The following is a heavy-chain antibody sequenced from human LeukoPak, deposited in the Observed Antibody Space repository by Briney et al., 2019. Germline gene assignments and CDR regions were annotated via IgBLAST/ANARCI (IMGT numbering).Heavy chain of an antibody. Sequence: GESLKISCKGSGYSFTSYWISWVRQMPGKGLEWRGRIDPSDSYTNYSPSFQGHVTISADKSISTAYLQWSSLKASDTAMYYCARQIHPSSSWSFDYWGQGTLVTVSS. CDR1: GYSFTSYW. CDR3: ARQIHPSSSWSFDY. CDR2: IDPSDSYT. J-gene: IGHJ4*02. D-gene: IGHD6-13*01. V-gene: IGHV5-10-1*01.